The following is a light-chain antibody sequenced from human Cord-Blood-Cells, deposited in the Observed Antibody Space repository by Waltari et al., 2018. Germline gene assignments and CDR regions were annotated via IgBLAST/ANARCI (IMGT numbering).Light chain of an antibody. Sequence: SYELTQPPSVSVSPGQTASLTCSGDKLGDKYACWYQQKPAPSPVLVIYQDSKRPSGIPERFSGSNSGNTATLTISGTQAMDEADYYCQAWDSSTVVFGGGTKLTVL. J-gene: IGLJ2*01. CDR3: QAWDSSTVV. CDR1: KLGDKY. CDR2: QDS. V-gene: IGLV3-1*01.